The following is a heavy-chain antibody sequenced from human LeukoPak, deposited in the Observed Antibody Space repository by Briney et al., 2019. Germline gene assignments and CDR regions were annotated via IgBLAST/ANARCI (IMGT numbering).Heavy chain of an antibody. CDR1: GFSFSAYG. CDR2: IWYDGGSK. V-gene: IGHV3-33*01. Sequence: PGGSLRLSCAASGFSFSAYGVHWVRQAPGKGLEWVAVIWYDGGSKDYADSVKGRFTFSRDNSKNTLYLQMNSLTVEDTAVYYCARSQSSSLIDYWGQGTLVTVSS. CDR3: ARSQSSSLIDY. D-gene: IGHD6-13*01. J-gene: IGHJ4*02.